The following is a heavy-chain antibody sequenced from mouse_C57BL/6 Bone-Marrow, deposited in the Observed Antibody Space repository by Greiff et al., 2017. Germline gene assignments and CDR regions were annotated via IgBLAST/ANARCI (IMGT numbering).Heavy chain of an antibody. Sequence: QVQLQQPGAELVKPGASVKLSCKASGYTFTSYWMHWVKQRPGHGLEWIGMIHPNSGSTNYNEKFKSKATLTVDKSSSTAYMQLSSLTSEDSAVYYCARYWDGYFDVWGTGTTVTVSS. J-gene: IGHJ1*03. D-gene: IGHD4-1*01. CDR1: GYTFTSYW. V-gene: IGHV1-64*01. CDR3: ARYWDGYFDV. CDR2: IHPNSGST.